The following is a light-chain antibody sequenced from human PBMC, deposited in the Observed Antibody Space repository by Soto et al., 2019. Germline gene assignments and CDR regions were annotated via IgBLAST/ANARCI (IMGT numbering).Light chain of an antibody. CDR2: AAS. V-gene: IGKV1-27*01. CDR3: QKYNNSPSVT. CDR1: QGISVS. J-gene: IGKJ5*01. Sequence: DIQMTQSPSSLSALVGERVTLTCRASQGISVSLAWYQQKPGKAPKLLIYAASTLQSGIPSRFSGSGSGTDFTLTISSLQPEDVATYYCQKYNNSPSVTFGQGTRLEIK.